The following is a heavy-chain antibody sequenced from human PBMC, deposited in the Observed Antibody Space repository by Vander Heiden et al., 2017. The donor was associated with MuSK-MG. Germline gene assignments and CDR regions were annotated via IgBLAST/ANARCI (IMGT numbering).Heavy chain of an antibody. Sequence: QVQLQASGPGLVTPSETLSLTCTVSGGSISSYYWSWIRQPPGKGLEWIGYIYYSGSTNYNPSLKSRVTISVDTSKNQFSLKLSSVTAADTAVYYCARATRYYDYVWGSYRLNWFDPWGQGTLVTVSS. V-gene: IGHV4-59*01. CDR3: ARATRYYDYVWGSYRLNWFDP. CDR2: IYYSGST. J-gene: IGHJ5*02. D-gene: IGHD3-16*02. CDR1: GGSISSYY.